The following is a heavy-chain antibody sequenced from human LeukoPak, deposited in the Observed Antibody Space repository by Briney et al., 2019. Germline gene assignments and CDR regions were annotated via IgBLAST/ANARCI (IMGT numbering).Heavy chain of an antibody. J-gene: IGHJ4*02. CDR2: INPSGGST. CDR3: ARAYCSGDCYLGWQFDY. Sequence: ASVKVSCKASGYTFTSYYMHWVRQAPGQGLEWMGIINPSGGSTSYAQKFQGRVTMTRDTSTSTVYMELSSLRSEDTAVYYCARAYCSGDCYLGWQFDYWGQGTLVTVSP. CDR1: GYTFTSYY. D-gene: IGHD2-21*02. V-gene: IGHV1-46*01.